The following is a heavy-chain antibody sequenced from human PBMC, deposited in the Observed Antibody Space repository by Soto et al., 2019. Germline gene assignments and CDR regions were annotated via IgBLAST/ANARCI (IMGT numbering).Heavy chain of an antibody. CDR3: ARPGSGYYTAFDY. Sequence: SETLSLTCAVYGGSFSGYYLSWIRQPPGKGLEWIGEINHSGSTNYNPSLKSRVTISVDTSKNQFSLKLSSVTAADAAVYYCARPGSGYYTAFDYWGQGTLVTVSS. CDR2: INHSGST. CDR1: GGSFSGYY. D-gene: IGHD3-3*01. V-gene: IGHV4-34*01. J-gene: IGHJ4*02.